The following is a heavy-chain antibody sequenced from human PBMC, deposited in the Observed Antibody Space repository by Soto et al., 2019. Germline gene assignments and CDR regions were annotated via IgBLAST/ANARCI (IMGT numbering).Heavy chain of an antibody. CDR1: GFAFSDST. V-gene: IGHV3-73*01. Sequence: GGSLRLSCAASGFAFSDSTIHWVRQASGKGLEWVGRIRSKANTYATAYTASVKGRFTVSRDDSNSTAYLQMNSLKSEDTAVYFCTGRIVATEPVFDSWGQGTLVTVSS. J-gene: IGHJ4*02. CDR3: TGRIVATEPVFDS. D-gene: IGHD5-12*01. CDR2: IRSKANTYAT.